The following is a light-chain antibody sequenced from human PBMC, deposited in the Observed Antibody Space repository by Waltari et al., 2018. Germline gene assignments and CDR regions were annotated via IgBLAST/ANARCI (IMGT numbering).Light chain of an antibody. V-gene: IGKV3-11*01. CDR1: QIVSSY. J-gene: IGKJ1*01. Sequence: ELVLTQSPATLSLSPGERATLSCRASQIVSSYLAWYQQKPGQAPRLLIYDASTKATGIPARFSGSESGTDFTLTITNLEPEDSAVYYCNQRATWPRTFGQGTKVEIK. CDR2: DAS. CDR3: NQRATWPRT.